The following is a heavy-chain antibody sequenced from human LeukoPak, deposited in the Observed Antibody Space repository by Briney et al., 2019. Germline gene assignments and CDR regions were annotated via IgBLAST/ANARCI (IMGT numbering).Heavy chain of an antibody. CDR2: IYTSGST. Sequence: SETLSLTCTVSGGSISSYYWSWIRQPAGKGLEWIGRIYTSGSTNYNPSLKSRVTMSVDTSKNQFSLKLSSVTAADTAVYYCARVRLLLWFGELLAHFDYWGQGTLVTVSS. J-gene: IGHJ4*02. V-gene: IGHV4-4*07. D-gene: IGHD3-10*01. CDR1: GGSISSYY. CDR3: ARVRLLLWFGELLAHFDY.